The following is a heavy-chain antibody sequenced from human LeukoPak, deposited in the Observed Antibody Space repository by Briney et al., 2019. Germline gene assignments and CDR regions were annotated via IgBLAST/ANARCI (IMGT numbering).Heavy chain of an antibody. Sequence: SETLSLTCTVSGGSISSSSSYWGWIRQPPGKGLEWIGNIYHRGTTYYNPSLKSRVTISVDTSKNQFSLKLSSVTAADTAVYYCARAYSYDSSGWRDPSVDYWGQGTLVTVSS. D-gene: IGHD3-22*01. CDR3: ARAYSYDSSGWRDPSVDY. V-gene: IGHV4-39*07. CDR1: GGSISSSSSY. J-gene: IGHJ4*02. CDR2: IYHRGTT.